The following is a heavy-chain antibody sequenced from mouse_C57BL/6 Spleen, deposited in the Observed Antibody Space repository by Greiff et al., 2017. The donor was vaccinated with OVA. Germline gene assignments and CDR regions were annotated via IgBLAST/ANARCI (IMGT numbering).Heavy chain of an antibody. Sequence: LQQPGAELVMPGASVKLSCKASGYTFTSYWMHWVKQRPGQGLEWIGEIDPSDSYTNYNQKFKGKSTLTVDKSSSTAYMQLSSLTSEDSAVYYCATRGSRGAWFAYWGQGTLVTVSA. D-gene: IGHD1-1*01. CDR2: IDPSDSYT. CDR1: GYTFTSYW. J-gene: IGHJ3*01. V-gene: IGHV1-69*01. CDR3: ATRGSRGAWFAY.